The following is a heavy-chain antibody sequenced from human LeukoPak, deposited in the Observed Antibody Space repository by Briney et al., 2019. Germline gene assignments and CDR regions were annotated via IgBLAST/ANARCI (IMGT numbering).Heavy chain of an antibody. CDR1: GGSFGGYY. CDR2: INHSGST. J-gene: IGHJ4*02. CDR3: ARVGTAMVLYYFDY. V-gene: IGHV4-34*01. D-gene: IGHD5-18*01. Sequence: NASETLSLTCAVYGGSFGGYYWSWIRQPPGKGLEWIGEINHSGSTNYNPSLKSRVTISVDTSKNQFSLKLSSVTAADTAVYYCARVGTAMVLYYFDYWGQGTLVTVSS.